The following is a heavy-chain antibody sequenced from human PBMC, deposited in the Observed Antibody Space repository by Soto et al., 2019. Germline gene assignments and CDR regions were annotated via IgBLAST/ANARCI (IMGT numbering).Heavy chain of an antibody. V-gene: IGHV1-69*06. D-gene: IGHD3-22*01. CDR1: GGTFSSYA. Sequence: QVQLVQSGAEVKKPGSSVKVSCKASGGTFSSYAISWVRQAPRQGLEWMGGIIPIFGTANYAQKFQGRVTITADKSTSTAYMELSSLRSEDTAVYYCARVSNYYDSSGHLSWGQGTLVTVSS. CDR3: ARVSNYYDSSGHLS. J-gene: IGHJ4*02. CDR2: IIPIFGTA.